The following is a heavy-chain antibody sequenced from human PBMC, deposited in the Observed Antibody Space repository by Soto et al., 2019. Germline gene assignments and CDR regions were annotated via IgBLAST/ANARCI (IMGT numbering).Heavy chain of an antibody. CDR2: IWYDGSNK. CDR1: GFTFSSYG. V-gene: IGHV3-33*08. Sequence: GGSLRLSCAASGFTFSSYGMHWVRQAPGKGLEWVAVIWYDGSNKYYADSAKGRFTISRDNSKNTLYLQMSRLRAEDTAVYYCARDKGQTFDYWGQGTLVTVSS. CDR3: ARDKGQTFDY. J-gene: IGHJ4*02.